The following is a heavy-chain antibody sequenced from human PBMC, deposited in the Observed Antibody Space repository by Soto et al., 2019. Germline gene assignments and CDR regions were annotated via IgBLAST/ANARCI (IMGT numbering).Heavy chain of an antibody. Sequence: QVQLVESGGGVVQPGGSLRLSCAASGFTFSNFGMHWVRQAPGKGLEWVAVIWYDGTNKYYINSVRGRFSISRDNSKKTLFLQMNSLRVEDTAVYYCARVPSRIYFLQPFDYWGQGTLVTVSS. J-gene: IGHJ4*02. CDR1: GFTFSNFG. D-gene: IGHD5-18*01. CDR2: IWYDGTNK. CDR3: ARVPSRIYFLQPFDY. V-gene: IGHV3-33*01.